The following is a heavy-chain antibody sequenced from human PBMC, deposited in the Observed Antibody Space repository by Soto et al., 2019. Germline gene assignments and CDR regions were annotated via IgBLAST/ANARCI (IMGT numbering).Heavy chain of an antibody. V-gene: IGHV5-51*01. Sequence: GESLKISCKASGYTFTSSWIGWVRQMPGKDLEWMGIIYPGDSDTRYSPSFRGQITISADRSITTAYLQWSGLKASDTGMYYCARLSSCSNGVCYKFDYWGPGTLVTVSS. CDR2: IYPGDSDT. J-gene: IGHJ4*02. CDR1: GYTFTSSW. D-gene: IGHD2-8*01. CDR3: ARLSSCSNGVCYKFDY.